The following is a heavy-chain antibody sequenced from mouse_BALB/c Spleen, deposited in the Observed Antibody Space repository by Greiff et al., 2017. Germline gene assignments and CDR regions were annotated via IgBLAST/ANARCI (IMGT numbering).Heavy chain of an antibody. CDR3: ARWGYYGSSRDY. CDR1: GYTFTSYW. CDR2: INPSNGRT. J-gene: IGHJ2*01. V-gene: IGHV1S81*02. Sequence: QVQLQQPGAELVKPGASVKLSCKASGYTFTSYWMHWVKQRPGQGLEWIGEINPSNGRTNYNEKFKSKATLTVDKSSSTAYMQLSSLTSEDSAVYYCARWGYYGSSRDYWGQGTTLTVSS. D-gene: IGHD1-1*01.